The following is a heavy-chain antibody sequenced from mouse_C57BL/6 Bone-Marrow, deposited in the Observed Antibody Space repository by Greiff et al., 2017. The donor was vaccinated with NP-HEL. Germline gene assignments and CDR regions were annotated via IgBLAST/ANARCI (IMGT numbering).Heavy chain of an antibody. CDR3: TTAYYSNPWFAY. CDR1: GFNIKDDY. V-gene: IGHV14-4*01. D-gene: IGHD2-5*01. CDR2: IDPENGDT. J-gene: IGHJ3*01. Sequence: EVQLQQSGAELVRPGASVKLSCTASGFNIKDDYMHWVKQRPEQGLEWIGWIDPENGDTAYASKFQGKATITADTSSNTAYLQLSSLTAEDTAVYYCTTAYYSNPWFAYWGQGTLVTVSA.